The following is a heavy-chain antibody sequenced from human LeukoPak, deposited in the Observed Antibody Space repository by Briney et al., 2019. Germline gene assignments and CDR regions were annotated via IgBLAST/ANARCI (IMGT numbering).Heavy chain of an antibody. Sequence: SETLSLTCTVSGGSISSSSYYWGWIRQPPGKGLEWIGSIYYSGSTYYNPSLKSRVTISVDTSKNQFSLKLSSVTAADTAVYYCARHVPAADYWGQGTLVTVSS. CDR3: ARHVPAADY. D-gene: IGHD2-2*01. J-gene: IGHJ4*02. CDR2: IYYSGST. V-gene: IGHV4-39*01. CDR1: GGSISSSSYY.